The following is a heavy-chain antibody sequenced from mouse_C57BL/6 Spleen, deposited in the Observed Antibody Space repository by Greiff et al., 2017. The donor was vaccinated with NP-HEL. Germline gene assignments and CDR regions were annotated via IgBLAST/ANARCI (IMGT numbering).Heavy chain of an antibody. J-gene: IGHJ3*01. CDR3: ARGFDGYYEGFAY. CDR1: GYTFTSYW. V-gene: IGHV1-52*01. Sequence: QVQLKQPGAELVRPGSSVKLSCKASGYTFTSYWMHWVKQRPIQGLEWIGNIDPSDSETHYNQKFKDKATLTVDKSSSTAYMQLSSLTSEDSAVYYCARGFDGYYEGFAYWGQGTLVTVSA. CDR2: IDPSDSET. D-gene: IGHD2-3*01.